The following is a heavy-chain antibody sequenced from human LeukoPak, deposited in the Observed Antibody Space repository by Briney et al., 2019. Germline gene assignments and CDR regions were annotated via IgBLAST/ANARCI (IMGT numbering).Heavy chain of an antibody. J-gene: IGHJ4*02. Sequence: GASVNVSCKASGYTFTSYDINWVRQATGQGLEWMGWMNPNSGNTGYAQKFQGRVTITRNTSISTAYMELSSLRSEDTAVYYCARDSSGWYESDYWGQGTLVTVSS. CDR3: ARDSSGWYESDY. CDR2: MNPNSGNT. CDR1: GYTFTSYD. D-gene: IGHD6-19*01. V-gene: IGHV1-8*03.